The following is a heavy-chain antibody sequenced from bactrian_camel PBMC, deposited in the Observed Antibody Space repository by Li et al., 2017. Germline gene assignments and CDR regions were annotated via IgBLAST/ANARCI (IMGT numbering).Heavy chain of an antibody. CDR3: AAGNSDFTLPEPYEYAY. CDR2: IRRDGGET. J-gene: IGHJ4*01. Sequence: HVQLVESGGGSVQAGGSLRLSCKVSGHSRGSNCVGWYRLPPGRAPAEREGIAAIRRDGGETWYADSVKGRFTISLDDAKRTVSLQMNSLKREDTAMYYCAAGNSDFTLPEPYEYAYRGQGTQVTVS. CDR1: GHSRGSNC. D-gene: IGHD4*01. V-gene: IGHV3S45*01.